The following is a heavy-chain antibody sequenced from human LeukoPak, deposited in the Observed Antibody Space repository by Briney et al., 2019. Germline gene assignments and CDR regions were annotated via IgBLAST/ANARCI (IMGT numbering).Heavy chain of an antibody. CDR3: AKDVNLKELWPKYYFDY. CDR1: GFTFSSYG. D-gene: IGHD3-16*01. J-gene: IGHJ4*02. CDR2: ISYDGSNK. Sequence: GGSLRLSCKASGFTFSSYGMHWVRQAPGKGLEWVAVISYDGSNKDYTDSMKGRSTISRDNSKNTLYLQMNSLRAEDTAVYYCAKDVNLKELWPKYYFDYWGQGTLVSVSS. V-gene: IGHV3-30*18.